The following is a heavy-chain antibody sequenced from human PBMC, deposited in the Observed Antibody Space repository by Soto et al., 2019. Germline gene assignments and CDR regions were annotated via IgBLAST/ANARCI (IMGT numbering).Heavy chain of an antibody. CDR3: SRVYCSGAGCYYGMDV. J-gene: IGHJ6*02. D-gene: IGHD2-15*01. Sequence: ASVKVSCKASGYAFTSYHMHWVRQAPGQGLQWMGIINPSGGSTFYAQKFQGRVTMTRDTSTSTVYMDLSSLRSEDTAVYYCSRVYCSGAGCYYGMDVWGQGTTVTVSS. CDR1: GYAFTSYH. CDR2: INPSGGST. V-gene: IGHV1-46*03.